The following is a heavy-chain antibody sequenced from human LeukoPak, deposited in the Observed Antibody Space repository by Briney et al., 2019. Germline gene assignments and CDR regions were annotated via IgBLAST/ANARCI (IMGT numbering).Heavy chain of an antibody. D-gene: IGHD2-15*01. CDR3: AKDRCSGGSCYYDY. J-gene: IGHJ4*02. Sequence: GGSLRLSRAASGFTFSSYNMNWVRQAPGKGLEWVSSISSSSSYIYYADSVKGRFTISRDNSKNSLYLQMNSLRTEDTALYYCAKDRCSGGSCYYDYWGQGTLVTVSS. CDR2: ISSSSSYI. CDR1: GFTFSSYN. V-gene: IGHV3-21*04.